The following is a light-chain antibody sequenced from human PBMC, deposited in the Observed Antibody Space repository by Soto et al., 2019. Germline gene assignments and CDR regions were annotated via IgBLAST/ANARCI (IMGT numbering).Light chain of an antibody. V-gene: IGKV3-15*01. CDR3: QQYNQWPPMYS. CDR1: QSVYNN. Sequence: IVMTQSPATLSVSPGERATLSCRASQSVYNNLAWYQQKFGQAPRLLIYGTSIRATGTPARFSGSGSGTEFTLTISNLESEDCAVYYCQQYNQWPPMYSFGQGTKLEIK. J-gene: IGKJ2*03. CDR2: GTS.